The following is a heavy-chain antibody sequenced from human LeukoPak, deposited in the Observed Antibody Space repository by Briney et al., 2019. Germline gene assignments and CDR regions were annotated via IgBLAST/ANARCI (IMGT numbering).Heavy chain of an antibody. Sequence: GGSLRLSCAASGFTFGSYAMHWVRQAPGKGLEWVAVISYDGSNKYYADSVKGRFTISRDNSKNTLYLQVNSLRAEDTAVYYCAKVLEQWLIRGGAFDMWGQGTMVTVSS. CDR1: GFTFGSYA. CDR2: ISYDGSNK. V-gene: IGHV3-30*04. CDR3: AKVLEQWLIRGGAFDM. J-gene: IGHJ3*02. D-gene: IGHD6-19*01.